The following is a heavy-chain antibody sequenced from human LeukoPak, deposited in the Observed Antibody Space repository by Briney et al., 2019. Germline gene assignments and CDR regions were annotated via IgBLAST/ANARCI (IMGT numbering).Heavy chain of an antibody. Sequence: GGSLRLSCTTSGFTFSSFTMSWVRQAPGKGLEWVSSISYNSANKWHADSVKGRFTISRDNSKNTLYLQMHSLRPDDTALYYCTKRRPSGSVTVDEYWGQGALVTVSS. CDR2: ISYNSANK. V-gene: IGHV3-23*01. CDR1: GFTFSSFT. D-gene: IGHD2-21*02. J-gene: IGHJ4*02. CDR3: TKRRPSGSVTVDEY.